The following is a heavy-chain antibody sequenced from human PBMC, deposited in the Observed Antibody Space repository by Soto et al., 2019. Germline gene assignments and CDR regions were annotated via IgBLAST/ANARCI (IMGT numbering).Heavy chain of an antibody. Sequence: XSVKVTYNATGYTFTGYYMRLVRHTPGQGLEWMGWINPNSGGTNYAQKFQGWVTMTRDTSISTAYMELSRLRSDDTAVYYCARVYYYGSGAFDIWGQGTMVTVSS. CDR3: ARVYYYGSGAFDI. CDR2: INPNSGGT. D-gene: IGHD3-10*01. V-gene: IGHV1-2*04. CDR1: GYTFTGYY. J-gene: IGHJ3*02.